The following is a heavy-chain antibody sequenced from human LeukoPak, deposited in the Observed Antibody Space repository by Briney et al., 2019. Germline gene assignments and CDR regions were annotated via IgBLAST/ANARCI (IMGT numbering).Heavy chain of an antibody. CDR3: ARDQSGSGGHNNDAFDI. CDR1: GGSNSNYY. J-gene: IGHJ3*02. Sequence: PSETLSLTCSVSGGSNSNYYWTWIRQPAGKGLEWIGRLHASGSTRYNPSFGTRVTMSADTSKNQLSLKLTSVTAADTALYFCARDQSGSGGHNNDAFDIWGQGTMVTVYS. V-gene: IGHV4-4*07. D-gene: IGHD3-16*01. CDR2: LHASGST.